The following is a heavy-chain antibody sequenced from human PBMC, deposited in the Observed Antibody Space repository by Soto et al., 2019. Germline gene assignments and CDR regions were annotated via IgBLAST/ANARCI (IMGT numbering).Heavy chain of an antibody. CDR1: GYIFTNND. D-gene: IGHD3-10*01. Sequence: ASVKVSCKASGYIFTNNDVSWVRQATGQGLEWMGWMNPGSGDTGYAQKFQGRVTMTRDISIATAYMELSSLRSDDTAIYYCARMATSGSLNWFDPWGQGTLGTVSS. CDR2: MNPGSGDT. CDR3: ARMATSGSLNWFDP. V-gene: IGHV1-8*01. J-gene: IGHJ5*02.